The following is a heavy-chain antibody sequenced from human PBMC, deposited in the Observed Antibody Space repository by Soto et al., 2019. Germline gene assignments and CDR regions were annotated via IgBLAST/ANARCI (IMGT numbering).Heavy chain of an antibody. D-gene: IGHD2-15*01. CDR1: GGSFSGYY. CDR3: ARGDCSGGSCYYDY. J-gene: IGHJ4*02. CDR2: INHSGST. Sequence: QVQLQQWGAGLLKPSETLSLTCAVYGGSFSGYYWSWIRQPPGKGLEWIGEINHSGSTNYNPSLKSRVTISVDTSKNQFSRKLSSVTAADTAVYYCARGDCSGGSCYYDYWGQGTLVTVSS. V-gene: IGHV4-34*01.